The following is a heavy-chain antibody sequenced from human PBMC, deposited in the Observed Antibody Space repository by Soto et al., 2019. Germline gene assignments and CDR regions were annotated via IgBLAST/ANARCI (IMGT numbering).Heavy chain of an antibody. CDR3: ARMEMRVVAATHFVLNAFDI. V-gene: IGHV2-70*11. J-gene: IGHJ3*02. CDR1: GFSLSTSGMC. D-gene: IGHD2-15*01. Sequence: VSGPTLVNPTQTLTLTCTFSGFSLSTSGMCVSWIRQPPGKALEWLARIDWDDDKYYSTSLKTRLTISKDTSKNQVVLTMTNMDPVDTATYYCARMEMRVVAATHFVLNAFDIWGQGTMVTVSS. CDR2: IDWDDDK.